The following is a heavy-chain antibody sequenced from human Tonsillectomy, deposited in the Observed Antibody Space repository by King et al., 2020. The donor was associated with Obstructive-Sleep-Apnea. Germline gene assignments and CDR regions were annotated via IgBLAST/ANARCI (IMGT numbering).Heavy chain of an antibody. CDR2: IYPGDSDT. J-gene: IGHJ4*02. CDR3: ARRSVAVPGEFFDY. Sequence: VQLVESGAEVKKPGESLKISCKGSGYSFTSYWIGWVRQMPGEGLEWIGIIYPGDSDTSYSPSFQGQVTISADKSISTAYLQWSSLQASDTAIYYCARRSVAVPGEFFDYWGQGTLVTVSS. D-gene: IGHD6-19*01. CDR1: GYSFTSYW. V-gene: IGHV5-51*01.